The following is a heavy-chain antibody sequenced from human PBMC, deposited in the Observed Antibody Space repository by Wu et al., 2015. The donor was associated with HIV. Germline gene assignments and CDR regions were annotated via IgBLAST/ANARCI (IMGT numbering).Heavy chain of an antibody. CDR1: GYIFINYY. Sequence: QLVQSGAEVKKPGASVRVSCKASGYIFINYYMNWVRQAPGQGIEWMGIINPSGGSTSYAQKFEDRVTMNRDTSTSTVYMEVSNLTSKDTAVYYCARGPNGYYGSGSYFSFWGQGTLVTVSS. CDR3: ARGPNGYYGSGSYFSF. J-gene: IGHJ4*02. CDR2: INPSGGST. V-gene: IGHV1-46*01. D-gene: IGHD3-10*01.